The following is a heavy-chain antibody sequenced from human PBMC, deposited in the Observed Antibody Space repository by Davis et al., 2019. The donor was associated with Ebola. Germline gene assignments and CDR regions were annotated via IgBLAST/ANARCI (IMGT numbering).Heavy chain of an antibody. CDR2: IYTGSA. D-gene: IGHD3-3*01. CDR1: GGSISSYY. J-gene: IGHJ6*02. CDR3: ARGEWFPTGYGMDV. V-gene: IGHV4-59*01. Sequence: MPGGSLRLSCNVSGGSISSYYWSWVRQAPGKGLELMAYIYTGSANYNPSLNGRATISVGPSINQFSLTLKSVTAADTAVYSCARGEWFPTGYGMDVWGQGTTVTVSS.